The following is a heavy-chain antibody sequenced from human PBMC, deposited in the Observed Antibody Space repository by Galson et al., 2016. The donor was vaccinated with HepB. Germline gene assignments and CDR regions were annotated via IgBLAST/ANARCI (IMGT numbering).Heavy chain of an antibody. CDR2: ISRTETK. V-gene: IGHV3-48*02. J-gene: IGHJ4*02. Sequence: SLRLSCAVSGFTLSSYSMNWVRQAPGKGLEWISYISRTETKYYADPVKGRFTIPRDDAKNPVYLQMNSLRDNDTAVYHCTRDLPTTATTSGEHFVYWGQGTLVTVSS. CDR1: GFTLSSYS. D-gene: IGHD4-17*01. CDR3: TRDLPTTATTSGEHFVY.